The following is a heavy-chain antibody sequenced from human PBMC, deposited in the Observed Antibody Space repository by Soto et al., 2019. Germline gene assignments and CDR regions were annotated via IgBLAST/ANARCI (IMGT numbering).Heavy chain of an antibody. CDR3: ARDLGAGSYWIGFDP. V-gene: IGHV4-59*01. CDR1: GGSISSYY. J-gene: IGHJ5*02. D-gene: IGHD3-10*01. CDR2: IYYSGST. Sequence: SETLSLTCTVSGGSISSYYWSWIRQPPGKGLEWIGYIYYSGSTNYNPSLKSRVTISVDTSKNQFSLKLSSVTAADTAVYYCARDLGAGSYWIGFDPGGQGTLVTVSS.